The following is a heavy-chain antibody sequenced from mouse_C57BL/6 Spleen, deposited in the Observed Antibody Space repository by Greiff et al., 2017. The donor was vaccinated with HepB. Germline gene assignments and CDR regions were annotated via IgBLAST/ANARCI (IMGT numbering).Heavy chain of an antibody. CDR2: INPNNGGT. CDR3: ARKAPYAMDY. V-gene: IGHV1-18*01. CDR1: GYTFTDYN. Sequence: EVQLQQSGPELVKPGASVKIPCKASGYTFTDYNMDWVKQSHGKSLEWIGDINPNNGGTIYNQKFKGKATLTVDKSSSTAYMELRSLTSEDTAVYYCARKAPYAMDYWGQGTSVTVSS. J-gene: IGHJ4*01.